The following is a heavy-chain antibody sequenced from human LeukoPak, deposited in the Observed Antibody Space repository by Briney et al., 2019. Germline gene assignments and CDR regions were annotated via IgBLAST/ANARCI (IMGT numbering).Heavy chain of an antibody. J-gene: IGHJ4*02. CDR1: DASISGYY. CDR2: IHFSGST. V-gene: IGHV4-59*01. CDR3: ARDLGGIYFDY. Sequence: PSETLSLTCTVSDASISGYYGSWIRQPPGKGLEWIGSIHFSGSTNYNPSLRSRVTISVDTSKNQLSLKLSSVTAADTAVYYCARDLGGIYFDYWGQGTLVTVSS. D-gene: IGHD1-26*01.